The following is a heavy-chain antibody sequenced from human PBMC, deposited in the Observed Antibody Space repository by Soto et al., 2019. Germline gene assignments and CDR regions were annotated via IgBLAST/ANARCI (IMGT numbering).Heavy chain of an antibody. CDR2: IWYDGSNK. J-gene: IGHJ4*02. CDR3: ARSEYSSSSLDY. V-gene: IGHV3-33*01. CDR1: GFTFSSYG. Sequence: PGGSLRLSCAASGFTFSSYGMHWVRQAPGKGLEWVAVIWYDGSNKYYADSVKGRFTISRDNSKNTLYLQMNSLRAEDTAVYYCARSEYSSSSLDYWGQGTLVTVSS. D-gene: IGHD6-6*01.